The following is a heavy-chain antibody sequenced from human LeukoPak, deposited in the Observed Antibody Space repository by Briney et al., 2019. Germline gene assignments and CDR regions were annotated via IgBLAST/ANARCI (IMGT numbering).Heavy chain of an antibody. V-gene: IGHV3-23*01. D-gene: IGHD3-10*01. CDR2: ISGSGGST. J-gene: IGHJ4*02. CDR3: ARAHTYYYGSGSYDYFDY. CDR1: GFTFSSYA. Sequence: GGSLRLSCAASGFTFSSYAMSWVRQAPGKGLEWVSAISGSGGSTYYADSVKGRFTISRDNSKNTLYLQMNSLRAEDTAVYYCARAHTYYYGSGSYDYFDYWGQGTLVTVSS.